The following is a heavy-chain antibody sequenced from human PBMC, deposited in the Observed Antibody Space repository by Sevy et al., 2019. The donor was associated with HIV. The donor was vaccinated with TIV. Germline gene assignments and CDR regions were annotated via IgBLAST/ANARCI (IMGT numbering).Heavy chain of an antibody. J-gene: IGHJ4*02. CDR2: IYYSGST. D-gene: IGHD2-2*01. V-gene: IGHV4-61*01. Sequence: SETLSLTCTVSGGSVSSGSYYWSWIRQPPGKGLEWIGYIYYSGSTNYNPSLKSRVTISVDTSKNQFSLKLSSVTAAGTAVYYCARELGYCSSTSCSTFDYWGQGTLVTVSS. CDR3: ARELGYCSSTSCSTFDY. CDR1: GGSVSSGSYY.